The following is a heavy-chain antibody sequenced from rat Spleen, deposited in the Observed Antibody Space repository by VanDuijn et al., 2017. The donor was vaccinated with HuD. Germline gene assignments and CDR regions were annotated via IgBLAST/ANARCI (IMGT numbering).Heavy chain of an antibody. CDR3: TRRGFLSDWYFDF. V-gene: IGHV5-29*01. J-gene: IGHJ1*01. D-gene: IGHD4-4*01. CDR1: GFTFSDYY. CDR2: ISYDGSST. Sequence: EVQLVESAGGLVQPGRSLELSCTSSGFTFSDYYMAWVRQAPTKGLEWLATISYDGSSTYYRDSVKGRFTISRNNVKGTLYLQMDSLRSEDTATYFCTRRGFLSDWYFDFWGPGTMVTVSS.